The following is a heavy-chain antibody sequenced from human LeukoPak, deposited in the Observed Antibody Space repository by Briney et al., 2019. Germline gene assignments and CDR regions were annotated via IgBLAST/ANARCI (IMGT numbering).Heavy chain of an antibody. V-gene: IGHV3-23*01. D-gene: IGHD2-21*02. J-gene: IGHJ4*02. Sequence: GGSLRLSCAASGFTFSSYAMSWVRQAPGKGLEWVSAISGSGGSTYYADSVKGRFTISRDNAKNSLYLQMNSLRAEDTAVYYCARACGGDCYLSDYWGQGTLVTVSS. CDR3: ARACGGDCYLSDY. CDR2: ISGSGGST. CDR1: GFTFSSYA.